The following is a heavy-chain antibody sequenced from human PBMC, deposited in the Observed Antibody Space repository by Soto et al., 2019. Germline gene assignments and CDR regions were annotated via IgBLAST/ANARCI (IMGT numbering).Heavy chain of an antibody. V-gene: IGHV1-8*01. Sequence: QVQLVQSGAELKKPGASVKVSCKASGYTFSNYDMNWVRQATGQGPEWIGWVNPNNGDTGYAQKFQGRVTLTTDISTTTASMEQTSLRSEDTAIYYCAKVSRKGSAIDFDYWGQGTLITVSS. CDR3: AKVSRKGSAIDFDY. J-gene: IGHJ4*02. CDR1: GYTFSNYD. D-gene: IGHD3-10*01. CDR2: VNPNNGDT.